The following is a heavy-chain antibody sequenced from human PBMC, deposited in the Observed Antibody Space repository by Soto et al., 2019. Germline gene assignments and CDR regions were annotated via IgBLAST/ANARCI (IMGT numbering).Heavy chain of an antibody. Sequence: PGGSLRLSCAASGFTFSSYAMSWVRQAPGKGLEWVSAISGSGGSTYYADSVKGRFTISRDNSKNTLYLQMNSLRAEDTAVYYCAKPLDCSGGSCYSSLVPIARFLPPRPYYCYGMDVWGQGTTVTVSS. CDR1: GFTFSSYA. V-gene: IGHV3-23*01. CDR3: AKPLDCSGGSCYSSLVPIARFLPPRPYYCYGMDV. CDR2: ISGSGGST. J-gene: IGHJ6*02. D-gene: IGHD2-15*01.